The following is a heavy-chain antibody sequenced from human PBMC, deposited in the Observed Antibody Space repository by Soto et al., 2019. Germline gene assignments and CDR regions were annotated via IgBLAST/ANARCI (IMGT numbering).Heavy chain of an antibody. J-gene: IGHJ4*02. CDR2: IYWDDDK. D-gene: IGHD5-18*01. Sequence: QITLKESGPTLVKPTQTLTLTCSFSGFSLSTNGVGVGWIRQPPGKALEWLALIYWDDDKRYSPSLKTRLTITKDTYKNPVVLTMSNMDPGDTATYYCAHKPYSFRWAVDYWGQGALVTVSS. CDR1: GFSLSTNGVG. V-gene: IGHV2-5*02. CDR3: AHKPYSFRWAVDY.